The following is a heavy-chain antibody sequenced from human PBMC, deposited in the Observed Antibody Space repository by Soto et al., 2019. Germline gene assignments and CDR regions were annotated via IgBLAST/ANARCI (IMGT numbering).Heavy chain of an antibody. V-gene: IGHV3-30*18. CDR1: GFTFSSYG. CDR3: AKDLATYTLYYYYYGMDV. CDR2: ISYDGSNK. D-gene: IGHD5-18*01. J-gene: IGHJ6*02. Sequence: GGSLRLSCAASGFTFSSYGMHWVRQAPGKGLEWVAVISYDGSNKYYADSVKGRFTVSRDNSKNTLYLQMNSLRAEDTAVYYCAKDLATYTLYYYYYGMDVWGQGTTVTVSS.